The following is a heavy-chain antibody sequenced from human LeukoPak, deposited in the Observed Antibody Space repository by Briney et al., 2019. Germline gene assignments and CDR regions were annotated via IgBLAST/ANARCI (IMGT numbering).Heavy chain of an antibody. V-gene: IGHV4-38-2*02. CDR3: ARVLGPNYYDSSGYYDASDI. J-gene: IGHJ3*02. Sequence: SETLSLTCSVSGDSITSGHYWAWIRQPPGKGLEWIGSIYHSGVAYSNASLNSRVTMSVSTSRNQFSLNVTSVTAADTAVYYCARVLGPNYYDSSGYYDASDIWGQGTMVTVSS. CDR1: GDSITSGHY. CDR2: IYHSGVA. D-gene: IGHD3-22*01.